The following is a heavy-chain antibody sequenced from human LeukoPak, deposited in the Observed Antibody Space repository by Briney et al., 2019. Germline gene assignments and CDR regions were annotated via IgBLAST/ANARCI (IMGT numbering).Heavy chain of an antibody. Sequence: GRSLRLSCAASGFTFSSYAMHWVRQAPGKGLEWVAVISYDGSNKYYADSVKGRFTISRDNSKNTLYLQMNSLRAEDTAVYYCAKSGGSGSYYQGYFDLWGRGTLVTVSS. V-gene: IGHV3-30-3*02. J-gene: IGHJ2*01. CDR3: AKSGGSGSYYQGYFDL. CDR1: GFTFSSYA. CDR2: ISYDGSNK. D-gene: IGHD3-10*01.